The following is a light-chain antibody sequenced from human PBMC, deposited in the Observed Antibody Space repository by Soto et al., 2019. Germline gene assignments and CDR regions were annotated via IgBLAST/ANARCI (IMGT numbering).Light chain of an antibody. CDR2: GAS. V-gene: IGKV3-20*01. CDR1: QSVSSSY. J-gene: IGKJ5*01. Sequence: EIVLTQSPGTLSLSPGERATLSCRASQSVSSSYLAWYQQKPGQAPRLLIYGASSRATGIPERFSGSGSGTDFTLTISRLEPEDCAVYYCEQYGCSPSSTFGQGTRLEIK. CDR3: EQYGCSPSST.